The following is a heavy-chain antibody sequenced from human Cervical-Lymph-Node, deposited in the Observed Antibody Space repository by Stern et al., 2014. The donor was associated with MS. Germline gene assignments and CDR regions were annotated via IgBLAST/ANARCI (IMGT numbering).Heavy chain of an antibody. D-gene: IGHD3-10*01. CDR3: AQIEVNYGHMGEFDY. CDR1: GFSLSHARMG. V-gene: IGHV2-26*01. J-gene: IGHJ4*02. Sequence: QVTLKESGPVLVKPTETLTLTCTVSGFSLSHARMGVSWIRQAPGKPLEWLAHIFSNDEKFYSTSLKSRLTISRDTSKSQVVLTMTNMDPVDTATYYCAQIEVNYGHMGEFDYWGQGTLDTVSS. CDR2: IFSNDEK.